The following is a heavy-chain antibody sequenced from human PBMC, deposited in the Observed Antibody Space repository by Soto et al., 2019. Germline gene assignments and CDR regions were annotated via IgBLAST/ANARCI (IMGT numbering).Heavy chain of an antibody. CDR2: ISYGGSNK. CDR1: GFTFSTYG. CDR3: AKDLSGYKYGYYRRFDY. D-gene: IGHD5-18*01. V-gene: IGHV3-30*18. Sequence: QVQLVEAGGGVVQPGRSLRLSCAASGFTFSTYGMHWVRQAPGKGLEWVAVISYGGSNKYYADSVKGRFTISRDNSKNTLYLQMNSLRSEDTAVYYCAKDLSGYKYGYYRRFDYWGQGTLVTVSS. J-gene: IGHJ4*02.